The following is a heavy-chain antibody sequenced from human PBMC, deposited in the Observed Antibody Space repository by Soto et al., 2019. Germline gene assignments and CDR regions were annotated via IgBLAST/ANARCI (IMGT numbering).Heavy chain of an antibody. D-gene: IGHD3-22*01. Sequence: QVQLVQSGAEVKKPGSSVKVSCKASGGTFSNYSFSWVRQAPGQGLEWMGGIIPIFGTANYAQKFQGRVTITADKFTSTAYMELSSLRSEDTAVYYSAGDSPNNYYDSSGYYTYYGMDVWGQGTTVTVSS. J-gene: IGHJ6*02. CDR2: IIPIFGTA. CDR3: AGDSPNNYYDSSGYYTYYGMDV. V-gene: IGHV1-69*06. CDR1: GGTFSNYS.